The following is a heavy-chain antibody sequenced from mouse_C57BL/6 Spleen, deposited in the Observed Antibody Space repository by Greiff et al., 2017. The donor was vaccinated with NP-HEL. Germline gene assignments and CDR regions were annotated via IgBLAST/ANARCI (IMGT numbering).Heavy chain of an antibody. D-gene: IGHD1-1*01. CDR3: TVNYYGSSHWYFDV. Sequence: EVQVVESGGGLVQPGGSMKLSCVASGFTFSNYWMNWVRQSPEKGLEWVAQIRLKSDNYATHYAESVKGRFTISRDDSKSSVYLQMNNLRAEDTGIYYCTVNYYGSSHWYFDVWGTGTTVTVSS. CDR2: IRLKSDNYAT. V-gene: IGHV6-3*01. CDR1: GFTFSNYW. J-gene: IGHJ1*03.